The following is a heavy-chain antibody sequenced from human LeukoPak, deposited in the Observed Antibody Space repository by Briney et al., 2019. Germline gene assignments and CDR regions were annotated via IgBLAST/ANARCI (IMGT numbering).Heavy chain of an antibody. CDR1: GFTFDDYA. V-gene: IGHV3-9*01. D-gene: IGHD7-27*01. CDR2: ISWNSGSI. J-gene: IGHJ4*02. CDR3: AKGNRGLASSRFDY. Sequence: GGSLRLSCAASGFTFDDYAMHWVRQAPGKGLEWVSGISWNSGSIGYADSVKGRFTISRDNAKNSLYLQMNSLRAEDTALYYCAKGNRGLASSRFDYWGQGTLVTVSS.